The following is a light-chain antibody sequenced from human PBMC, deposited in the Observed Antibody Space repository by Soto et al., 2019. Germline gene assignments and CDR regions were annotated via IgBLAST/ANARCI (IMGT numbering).Light chain of an antibody. CDR1: SSDIGVYNY. CDR2: DVS. CDR3: SSYTTTSTVV. Sequence: QSVLTQPASVSGSPGQSITISCTGTSSDIGVYNYVSWYQQHPGKAPKLMIYDVSNRPSGVSNRFSGSKSGNTASLTISGIQAADEADYYCSSYTTTSTVVFGGGPKLTVL. J-gene: IGLJ2*01. V-gene: IGLV2-14*01.